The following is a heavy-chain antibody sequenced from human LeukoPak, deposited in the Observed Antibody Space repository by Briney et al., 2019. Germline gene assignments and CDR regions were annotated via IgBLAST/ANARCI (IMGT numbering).Heavy chain of an antibody. V-gene: IGHV5-51*01. CDR2: FYPGVSDT. Sequence: GGPLDISVQGPGSLFASYWFGGARQLQGKGLEGLEMFYPGVSDTRYSPPFQGQVTFPADKSINTAYLQWSSLKASDTAMYYCARRRLYRDYEVYFDYWGQGTLVTVYS. J-gene: IGHJ4*02. CDR3: ARRRLYRDYEVYFDY. CDR1: GSLFASYW. D-gene: IGHD5-12*01.